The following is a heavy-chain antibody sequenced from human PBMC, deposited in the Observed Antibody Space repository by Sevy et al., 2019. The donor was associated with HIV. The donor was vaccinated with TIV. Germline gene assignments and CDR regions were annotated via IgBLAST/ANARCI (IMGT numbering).Heavy chain of an antibody. CDR3: VKLGSGYTYFDY. CDR1: GFTFSSYA. Sequence: GGSLRLSCAASGFTFSSYAMTWVRQPPGKGLEWVSLIIGSGGTTYYADSVKRRFTISRDNSKNTLYLQMNSPRAEDMAVYYCVKLGSGYTYFDYWGQGTLVTVSS. D-gene: IGHD5-12*01. J-gene: IGHJ4*02. V-gene: IGHV3-23*01. CDR2: IIGSGGTT.